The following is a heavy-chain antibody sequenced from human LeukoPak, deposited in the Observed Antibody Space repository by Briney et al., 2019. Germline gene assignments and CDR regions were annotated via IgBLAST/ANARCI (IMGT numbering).Heavy chain of an antibody. CDR3: AKPPRYDYVWGSYRPDAFDI. V-gene: IGHV3-23*01. D-gene: IGHD3-16*02. Sequence: GSLRLSCAASGFTFSSYAMSWVRQAPGKGLEWVSAISGSGGSTYYADSVKGRFTISRDNSKNTLYLQMNSLRAEDTAVYYCAKPPRYDYVWGSYRPDAFDIWGQGTMVTVSS. CDR2: ISGSGGST. J-gene: IGHJ3*02. CDR1: GFTFSSYA.